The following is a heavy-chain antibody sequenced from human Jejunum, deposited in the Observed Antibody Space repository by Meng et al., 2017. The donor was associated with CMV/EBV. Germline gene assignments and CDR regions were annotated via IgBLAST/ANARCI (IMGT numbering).Heavy chain of an antibody. D-gene: IGHD3-22*01. J-gene: IGHJ6*02. CDR1: GSGDYY. Sequence: GSGDYYWNWISQPPGKGVEWIGNVYYRASTHYNPSLKSRVSISVDTSKNQFSLKLSSVTAADTAVYYCAREEQYYYDSSSYGMDVWGQGTTVTVSS. CDR3: AREEQYYYDSSSYGMDV. V-gene: IGHV4-30-4*08. CDR2: VYYRAST.